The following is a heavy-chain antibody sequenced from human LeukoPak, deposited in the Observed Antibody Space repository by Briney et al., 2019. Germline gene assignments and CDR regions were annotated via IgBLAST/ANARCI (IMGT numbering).Heavy chain of an antibody. CDR2: INHSGST. D-gene: IGHD6-6*01. J-gene: IGHJ6*03. V-gene: IGHV4-34*01. CDR1: GGSFSGYY. CDR3: ARDAYSSSQAPRYYYYYYMDV. Sequence: SETLSLTCAVYGGSFSGYYWSWIRQPPGKGLKWIGEINHSGSTNYNPSLKSRVTISVDTSKNQFSLKLSSVTAADTAVYYCARDAYSSSQAPRYYYYYYMDVWGKGTTVTVSS.